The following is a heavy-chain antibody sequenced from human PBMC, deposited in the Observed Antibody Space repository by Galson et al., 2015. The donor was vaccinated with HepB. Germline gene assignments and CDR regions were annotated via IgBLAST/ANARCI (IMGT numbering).Heavy chain of an antibody. Sequence: QSGAEVKKPGESLKISCKGSGNSFSSHWVGWVRQMPGKGLEWMGIIYPGDSDTRYSPSFQGQVTISVDTSITTAYLQWNSLKASDTAMYYCARLGWGAVAGWFDPWGQGTLVTVSS. CDR1: GNSFSSHW. D-gene: IGHD6-19*01. CDR2: IYPGDSDT. J-gene: IGHJ5*02. CDR3: ARLGWGAVAGWFDP. V-gene: IGHV5-51*01.